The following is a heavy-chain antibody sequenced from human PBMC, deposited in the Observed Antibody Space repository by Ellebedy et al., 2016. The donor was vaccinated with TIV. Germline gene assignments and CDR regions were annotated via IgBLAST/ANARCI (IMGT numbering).Heavy chain of an antibody. D-gene: IGHD3-10*01. CDR2: ISSSGSTI. CDR3: ARSITLVRGVSGLGWFDP. J-gene: IGHJ5*02. CDR1: GFTFNNFG. Sequence: GESLKISCAASGFTFNNFGMNWVRQAPGKGLEWISYISSSGSTIYYADSVKGRFTISRDNANNSLYLQMNSLSAEDTAVYYCARSITLVRGVSGLGWFDPWGQGTPVTVSS. V-gene: IGHV3-48*04.